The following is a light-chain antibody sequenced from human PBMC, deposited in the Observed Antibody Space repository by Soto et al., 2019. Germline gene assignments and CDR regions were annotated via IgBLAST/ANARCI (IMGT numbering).Light chain of an antibody. CDR1: SIDIGGYNY. V-gene: IGLV2-14*01. Sequence: QSALTQPASVSGSPGQSITISCTGTSIDIGGYNYVSWYQHHPGKVPKLMLYEVTNRPSGISDRFSGSKSGNTASLTISGLQAEDEADYYCTSYASTSTLVFGGGTKVTVL. CDR3: TSYASTSTLV. J-gene: IGLJ3*02. CDR2: EVT.